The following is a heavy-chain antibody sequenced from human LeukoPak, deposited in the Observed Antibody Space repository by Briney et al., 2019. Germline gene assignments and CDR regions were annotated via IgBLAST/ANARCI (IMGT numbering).Heavy chain of an antibody. D-gene: IGHD6-19*01. CDR2: IYYSGST. CDR1: GGSISSSSYY. V-gene: IGHV4-39*01. CDR3: ARRRVAVADLTFDY. J-gene: IGHJ4*02. Sequence: SETLSLTCTVSGGSISSSSYYWGRIRQPPGKGLEWIGSIYYSGSTYYNPSLKSRVTISVDTSKNQFSLKLSSVTAADTAVYYCARRRVAVADLTFDYWGQGTLVTVSS.